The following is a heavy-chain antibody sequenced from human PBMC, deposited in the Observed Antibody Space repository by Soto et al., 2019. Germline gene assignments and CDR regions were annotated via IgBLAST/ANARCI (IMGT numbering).Heavy chain of an antibody. V-gene: IGHV6-1*01. CDR1: GDRVSSNSAA. CDR3: ARAWELPLPYYYGMDV. D-gene: IGHD1-26*01. CDR2: TYYRSKWYN. Sequence: SPTLSLTCAISGDRVSSNSAAWNWIRPSPSRGLEWLGRTYYRSKWYNDYAVSVKSRITINPDTSKNQFSLQLNSVTPEDTAVYYCARAWELPLPYYYGMDVWGQGTTVTVSS. J-gene: IGHJ6*02.